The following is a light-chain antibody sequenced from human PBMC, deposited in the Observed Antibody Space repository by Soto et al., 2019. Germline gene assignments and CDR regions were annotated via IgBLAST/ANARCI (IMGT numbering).Light chain of an antibody. CDR2: DAS. Sequence: EIVLTQSPATLSLSPGEKATLSCRASQSVSIYLAWYQQKPGQAPRLLIFDASNRATGIPARFSGSGSGTDCTLTISRLEPEDFAVYYCQQRHNWPPEITFGQGTRL. J-gene: IGKJ5*01. CDR1: QSVSIY. CDR3: QQRHNWPPEIT. V-gene: IGKV3-11*01.